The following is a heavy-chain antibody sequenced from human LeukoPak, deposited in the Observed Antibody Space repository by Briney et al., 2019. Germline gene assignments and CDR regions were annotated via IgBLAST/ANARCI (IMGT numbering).Heavy chain of an antibody. J-gene: IGHJ4*02. Sequence: GGSLRLSCAASGFTLSTYWMNWVRQAPGKGLEWVANIKQDGSEKFYVDSVKGRFTISRDNAKNSLYLQMNSLRAEDTAVYYCARADYSSGLDYWGQGTLVTVSS. D-gene: IGHD6-19*01. V-gene: IGHV3-7*01. CDR1: GFTLSTYW. CDR3: ARADYSSGLDY. CDR2: IKQDGSEK.